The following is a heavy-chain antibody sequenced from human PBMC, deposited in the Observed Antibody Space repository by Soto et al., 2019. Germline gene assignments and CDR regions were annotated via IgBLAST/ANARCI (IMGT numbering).Heavy chain of an antibody. J-gene: IGHJ4*02. CDR3: ARGAGYSGSYYFDY. CDR2: IIPILGIA. V-gene: IGHV1-69*10. CDR1: GGTFSSYA. Sequence: ASVKVSCKASGGTFSSYAISWVRQAPGQGLEWMGGIIPILGIANYAQKFQGRVTITADKSTSTAYMELSSLRSEDTAVYYCARGAGYSGSYYFDYWGQGTLVTVSS. D-gene: IGHD1-26*01.